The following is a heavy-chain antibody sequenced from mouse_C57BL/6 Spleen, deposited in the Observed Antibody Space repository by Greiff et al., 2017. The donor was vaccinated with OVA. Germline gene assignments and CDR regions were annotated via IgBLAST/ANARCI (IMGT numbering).Heavy chain of an antibody. CDR1: GYTFTSYW. CDR3: ARGALGTVVAYWYFDV. J-gene: IGHJ1*03. D-gene: IGHD1-1*01. V-gene: IGHV1-69*01. Sequence: QVQLQQSGAELVMPGASVKLSCKASGYTFTSYWMHWVKQRPGQGLEWIGEIDPSDSYTNYNQKFKGKSTLTVDKSSSTAYMQLSSLTSEDSAVYYCARGALGTVVAYWYFDVWGTGTTVTVSS. CDR2: IDPSDSYT.